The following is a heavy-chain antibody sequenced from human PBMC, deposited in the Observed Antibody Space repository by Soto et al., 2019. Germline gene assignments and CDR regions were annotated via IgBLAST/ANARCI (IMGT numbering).Heavy chain of an antibody. V-gene: IGHV3-33*01. Sequence: QVQLVESGGGVVQPGRSLRLSCAASGFTFSSYGMHWVRQAPGKGLEWVAVIWYDGSNKYYADSVKGRFTISRDNSKNTLYLQMSGLRAEDTAVYYCARDQCSGGSGYGGDYWGQGTLVTVSS. D-gene: IGHD2-15*01. J-gene: IGHJ4*02. CDR3: ARDQCSGGSGYGGDY. CDR2: IWYDGSNK. CDR1: GFTFSSYG.